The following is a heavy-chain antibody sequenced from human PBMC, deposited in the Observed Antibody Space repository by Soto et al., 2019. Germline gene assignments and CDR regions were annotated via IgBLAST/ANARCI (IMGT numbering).Heavy chain of an antibody. D-gene: IGHD4-4*01. Sequence: GGSLRLSCAASGFTFDDYATHWVRQAPGKGLEWVSGISWNSDNIVYADSVKGRFTISRDNAKNSLYLQMNSLRAEDTALYYCAKDLYSNYGDAFDIWGQGTMVTVSS. V-gene: IGHV3-9*01. CDR1: GFTFDDYA. J-gene: IGHJ3*02. CDR2: ISWNSDNI. CDR3: AKDLYSNYGDAFDI.